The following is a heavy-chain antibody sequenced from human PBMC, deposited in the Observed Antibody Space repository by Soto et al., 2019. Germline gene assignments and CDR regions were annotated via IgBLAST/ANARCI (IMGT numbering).Heavy chain of an antibody. D-gene: IGHD2-15*01. V-gene: IGHV4-59*01. CDR3: ARDLKEYCSDGKCNWFDP. Sequence: SGTEANSCTASGASTSTDHWCCVPQPPGKGLEWIGYISYSGSTNYNPSLKSRVTISFDASKNEISLQVRSATAADAAVYYCARDLKEYCSDGKCNWFDPWGQG. CDR2: ISYSGST. J-gene: IGHJ5*02. CDR1: GASTSTDH.